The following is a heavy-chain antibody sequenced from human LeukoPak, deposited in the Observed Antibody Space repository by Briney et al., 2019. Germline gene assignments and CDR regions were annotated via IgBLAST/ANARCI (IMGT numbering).Heavy chain of an antibody. CDR2: IYYSGST. J-gene: IGHJ2*01. Sequence: SETLSLTCTVSGGSISSSSYYWGWIRPPRGKGLEWIGSIYYSGSTYYNPSLKSRVTISVDTSKNQFSLKLSSVTAADTAVYYCARRLREWYFDLWGRGTLVTVSS. CDR1: GGSISSSSYY. D-gene: IGHD4-17*01. V-gene: IGHV4-39*01. CDR3: ARRLREWYFDL.